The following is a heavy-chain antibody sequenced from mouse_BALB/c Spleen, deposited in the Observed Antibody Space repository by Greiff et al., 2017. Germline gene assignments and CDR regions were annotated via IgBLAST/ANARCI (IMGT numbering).Heavy chain of an antibody. CDR1: GYTFTSYW. CDR3: APYDYDY. V-gene: IGHV1S81*02. Sequence: VQLQQPGAELVKPGASVKLSCKASGYTFTSYWMHWVKQRPGQGLEWIGEINPSNGRTNYNEKFKSKATLTVDKSSSTAYMQLSSLTSEDSAVYYCAPYDYDYWGQGTSVTVSS. J-gene: IGHJ4*01. D-gene: IGHD2-4*01. CDR2: INPSNGRT.